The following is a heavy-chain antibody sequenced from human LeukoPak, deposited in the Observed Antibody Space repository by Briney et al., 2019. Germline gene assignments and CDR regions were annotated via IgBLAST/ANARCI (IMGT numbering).Heavy chain of an antibody. D-gene: IGHD3-3*01. CDR2: ISGSGGST. Sequence: PGGSLRLSCAASGFTFSSYAMSWVRQAPGKGLEWVSAISGSGGSTYYADSVKGRFTISRDNSKNTLYLQMNSLRAEDTAVYYCAKDPTPRIITISSSWLGYWGQGTLVTVSS. J-gene: IGHJ4*02. CDR1: GFTFSSYA. CDR3: AKDPTPRIITISSSWLGY. V-gene: IGHV3-23*01.